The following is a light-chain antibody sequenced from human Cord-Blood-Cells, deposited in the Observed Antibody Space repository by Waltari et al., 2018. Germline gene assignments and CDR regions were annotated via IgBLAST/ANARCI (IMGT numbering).Light chain of an antibody. CDR1: SSDVGGYNY. J-gene: IGLJ1*01. V-gene: IGLV2-14*03. Sequence: QSALTQPASVSGSPGQSITIPCTGTSSDVGGYNYVSWYQQHPGKAPKLMIYDVSNRPSGVSNRFYGSKSGNTASLTSSGLQAEDEADYYCSSYTSSSTLFGTGTKVTVL. CDR2: DVS. CDR3: SSYTSSSTL.